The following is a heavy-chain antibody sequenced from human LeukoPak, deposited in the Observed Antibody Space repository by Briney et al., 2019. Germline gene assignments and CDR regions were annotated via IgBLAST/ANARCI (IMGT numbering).Heavy chain of an antibody. V-gene: IGHV3-21*01. CDR2: ISSSSSYL. J-gene: IGHJ4*02. Sequence: GGSLRLSCAASGFTFSSYSMNWVRQAPGKGLEWVSSISSSSSYLYYADSVKGRFTISRDNAKNSLYLQMNSLRAEDTAVYYCARDRVLRMVDYWGQGTLVTAYS. CDR3: ARDRVLRMVDY. D-gene: IGHD2-8*01. CDR1: GFTFSSYS.